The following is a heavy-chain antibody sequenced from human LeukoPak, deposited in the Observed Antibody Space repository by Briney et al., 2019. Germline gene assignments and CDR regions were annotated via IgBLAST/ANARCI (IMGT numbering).Heavy chain of an antibody. D-gene: IGHD6-13*01. V-gene: IGHV3-48*01. CDR3: ARDLYSSSWYYYYYYGMDV. CDR1: GFTFSSYS. CDR2: ISGSSSTI. J-gene: IGHJ6*02. Sequence: GGSLRLSCEASGFTFSSYSMNWVRQAPGKGLEWGSYISGSSSTIYYADSVKGRFTISRDNSKNTLYLQMNSLRAEDTAVYYCARDLYSSSWYYYYYYGMDVWGQGTTVTVSS.